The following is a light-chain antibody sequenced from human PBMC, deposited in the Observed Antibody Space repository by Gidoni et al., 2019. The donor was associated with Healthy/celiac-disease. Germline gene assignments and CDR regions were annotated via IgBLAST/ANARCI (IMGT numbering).Light chain of an antibody. CDR3: QQSYSTLLST. Sequence: DIQMTQSPSSLSASVGDRVTITCRASQSISSYLNWYQQKPGKAPKLLIYAASSLQSGVPSRFSGSGSGTDFTLTISSLQPEDFATYYCQQSYSTLLSTFGGGTKVEIK. J-gene: IGKJ4*01. V-gene: IGKV1-39*01. CDR1: QSISSY. CDR2: AAS.